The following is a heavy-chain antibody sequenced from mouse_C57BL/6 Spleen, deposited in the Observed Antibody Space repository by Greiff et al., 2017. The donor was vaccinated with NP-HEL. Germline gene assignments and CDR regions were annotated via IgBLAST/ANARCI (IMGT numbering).Heavy chain of an antibody. J-gene: IGHJ3*01. CDR1: GFTFTDYY. CDR3: VKANGYDVAY. D-gene: IGHD2-2*01. V-gene: IGHV7-4*01. Sequence: EVQLVDSGGGLVQPGASLRLSCAASGFTFTDYYMSWVRQPPGKAPEWLVLIRNKANGYTTEYTASVKGRFTISRDNSQNILYLQMNTLRAEDSATYYCVKANGYDVAYWGQGTLVTVSA. CDR2: IRNKANGYTT.